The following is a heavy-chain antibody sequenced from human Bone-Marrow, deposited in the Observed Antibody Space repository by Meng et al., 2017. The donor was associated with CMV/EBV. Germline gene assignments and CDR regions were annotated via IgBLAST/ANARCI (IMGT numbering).Heavy chain of an antibody. CDR3: ASSVAMVSWFDP. Sequence: SETQSLTCTVSGGSISSSSYYWGWIRQPPGKGLEWIGSIYYSGSTYYNTSLKSRVTISVDTSKNQFSLKLSSVTAADTAVYYCASSVAMVSWFDPWGQGTLVTVSS. J-gene: IGHJ5*02. CDR2: IYYSGST. CDR1: GGSISSSSYY. D-gene: IGHD5-12*01. V-gene: IGHV4-39*07.